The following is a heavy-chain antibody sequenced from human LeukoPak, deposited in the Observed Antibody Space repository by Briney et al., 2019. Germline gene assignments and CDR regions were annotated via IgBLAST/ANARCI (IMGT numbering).Heavy chain of an antibody. Sequence: ASVKVSCKASGYTFTSYGISWVRQAPGQGLEWMGWISAYNGNTNYAQKLQGRVTMTTDTSTSTAYMELGSLRSDDTAVYYCARVGYCTNGVCYTNYYYYGMDVWGQGTTVTVSS. CDR1: GYTFTSYG. J-gene: IGHJ6*02. CDR2: ISAYNGNT. V-gene: IGHV1-18*01. D-gene: IGHD2-8*01. CDR3: ARVGYCTNGVCYTNYYYYGMDV.